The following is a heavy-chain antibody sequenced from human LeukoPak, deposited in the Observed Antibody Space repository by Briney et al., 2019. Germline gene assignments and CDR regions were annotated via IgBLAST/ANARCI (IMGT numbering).Heavy chain of an antibody. CDR2: ISYDGNTK. CDR1: GFTFSAYA. J-gene: IGHJ4*02. CDR3: AKDFGSSVGYSPFDY. V-gene: IGHV3-30*18. Sequence: PGGSLRLSCAASGFTFSAYAMHWVRKAPGKGLEWVAFISYDGNTKYYADSVKGRSTISRDSSKNTLSLQTDSLASDDTAVYYCAKDFGSSVGYSPFDYWGQGTLVTVSS. D-gene: IGHD2-15*01.